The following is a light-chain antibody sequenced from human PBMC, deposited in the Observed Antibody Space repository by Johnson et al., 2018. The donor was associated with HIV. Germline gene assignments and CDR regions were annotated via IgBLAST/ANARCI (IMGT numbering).Light chain of an antibody. CDR3: GTWDSSLSAAGV. CDR2: DNN. Sequence: QLVLTQPPSVSAAPGQKVTISCSGSSSNIGNNYVSWYQQLPGTAPKLLIYDNNKRPSGIPDRFSGSKYGTSATLGITGLQTGDEADYYCGTWDSSLSAAGVFGTGTKVTVL. V-gene: IGLV1-51*01. CDR1: SSNIGNNY. J-gene: IGLJ1*01.